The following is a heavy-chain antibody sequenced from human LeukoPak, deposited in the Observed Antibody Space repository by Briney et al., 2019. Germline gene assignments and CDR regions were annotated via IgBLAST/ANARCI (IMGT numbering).Heavy chain of an antibody. D-gene: IGHD6-19*01. CDR1: GFTFSSYG. V-gene: IGHV3-30*02. CDR3: ATGYSSGWYGRLDY. Sequence: GGSLRLSCEASGFTFSSYGMHWVRQAPGKGQEWVAFIRYDGSNKYYADSVKARFTLSRDNSKNTMYLQMNTLRAEDTAVYYCATGYSSGWYGRLDYWGQGTLVTLSS. J-gene: IGHJ4*02. CDR2: IRYDGSNK.